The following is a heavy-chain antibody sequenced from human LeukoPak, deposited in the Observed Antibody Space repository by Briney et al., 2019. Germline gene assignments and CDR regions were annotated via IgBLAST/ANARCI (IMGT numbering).Heavy chain of an antibody. CDR2: IYYSGST. Sequence: SETLSLTCTVSGGSVSSGSYYWSWIRQPPGKGLEWIGYIYYSGSTNYNPSHKSRDTISVDTTKNQFSLKLSSVTAADTAVYYCARVLAYGDYSNWFDPWGQGTLVTVSS. CDR3: ARVLAYGDYSNWFDP. J-gene: IGHJ5*02. V-gene: IGHV4-61*01. D-gene: IGHD4-17*01. CDR1: GGSVSSGSYY.